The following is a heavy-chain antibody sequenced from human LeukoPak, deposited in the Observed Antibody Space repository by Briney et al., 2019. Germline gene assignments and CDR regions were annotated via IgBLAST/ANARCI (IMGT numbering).Heavy chain of an antibody. CDR3: ARLSFSYYYDSSGYYWRYNWFDP. V-gene: IGHV4-59*01. CDR1: GGSISSYY. CDR2: IYYSGST. J-gene: IGHJ5*02. D-gene: IGHD3-22*01. Sequence: PSETLSLTCTVSGGSISSYYWSWIRQPPGKGLEWIGYIYYSGSTNYNPSLKSRVTISVDTSKNQFSLKLSSVTAADTAVYYCARLSFSYYYDSSGYYWRYNWFDPWGQGTLVTVSS.